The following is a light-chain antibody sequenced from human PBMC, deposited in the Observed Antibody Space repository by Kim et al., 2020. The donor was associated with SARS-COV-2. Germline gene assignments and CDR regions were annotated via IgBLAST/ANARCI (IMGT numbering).Light chain of an antibody. CDR2: AAS. CDR3: QQYYTYPWT. CDR1: QGISTY. V-gene: IGKV1-8*01. Sequence: ASTGDRVTITCRADQGISTYLAWYQQKPGQAPKLLIYAASTLHTGVPSRFSGSGSGTDFTLTISCLQSEDFATYFCQQYYTYPWTFGEGTKVDIK. J-gene: IGKJ1*01.